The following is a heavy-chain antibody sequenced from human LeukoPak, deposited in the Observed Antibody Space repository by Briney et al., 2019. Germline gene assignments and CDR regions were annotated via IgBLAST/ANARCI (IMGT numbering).Heavy chain of an antibody. CDR3: AREGGDIVVVPAAMYAFDI. D-gene: IGHD2-2*01. V-gene: IGHV4-59*01. Sequence: SETLSLTCTVSGGSISSYYWSWIRQPPGKGLEWIGYIYYSGSTNYNPSLKSRVTISVDTSKNQFSLKLSSVTAADTAVYYCAREGGDIVVVPAAMYAFDIWGQGTMVTVSS. CDR1: GGSISSYY. CDR2: IYYSGST. J-gene: IGHJ3*02.